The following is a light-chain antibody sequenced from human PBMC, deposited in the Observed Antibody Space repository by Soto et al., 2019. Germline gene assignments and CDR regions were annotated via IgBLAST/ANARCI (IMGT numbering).Light chain of an antibody. CDR1: QSVSSSY. Sequence: IVLTQSPVTLSFSPGQRATLSCRPSQSVSSSYLAWYQQKPGQAPRLLIYGASSRATGIPDRFSGSGSGTDFTLTISRLEPEDFAVYYCQQYGSSPGTFGQGTKVDIK. CDR3: QQYGSSPGT. V-gene: IGKV3-20*01. J-gene: IGKJ1*01. CDR2: GAS.